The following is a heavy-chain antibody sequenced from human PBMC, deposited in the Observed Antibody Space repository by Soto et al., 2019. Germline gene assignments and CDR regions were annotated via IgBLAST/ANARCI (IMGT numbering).Heavy chain of an antibody. CDR2: ISAYNGNT. Sequence: QVQLVQSGAEVKKPGASVKVSCKASGYTFTSYGISWVRQAPGQGLEWMGWISAYNGNTNYAQKRQGRVTMSTDTSTSTAYMELRSRRSDDTAVYYCARDEGGSSGWYVWPFDYWGQGTLVTVSS. D-gene: IGHD6-19*01. CDR1: GYTFTSYG. V-gene: IGHV1-18*01. CDR3: ARDEGGSSGWYVWPFDY. J-gene: IGHJ4*02.